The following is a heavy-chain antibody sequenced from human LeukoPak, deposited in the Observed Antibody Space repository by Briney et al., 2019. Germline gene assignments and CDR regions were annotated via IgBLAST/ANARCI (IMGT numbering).Heavy chain of an antibody. CDR1: GYSFTNYW. V-gene: IGHV5-51*01. J-gene: IGHJ3*02. D-gene: IGHD6-6*01. CDR2: IYPGDSDT. Sequence: GESLKISCKGSGYSFTNYWIGWVRQMPGKGLEWMGIIYPGDSDTRYSPSFKGQVTISADKSISTAHLQWSSLKASDSAMYYCAKTSMAARFDAFDIWGQGTMVTVSS. CDR3: AKTSMAARFDAFDI.